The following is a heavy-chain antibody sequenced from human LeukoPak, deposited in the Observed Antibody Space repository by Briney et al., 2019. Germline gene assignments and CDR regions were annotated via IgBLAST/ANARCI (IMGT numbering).Heavy chain of an antibody. CDR3: AKDAYSSACDY. J-gene: IGHJ4*02. V-gene: IGHV3-53*01. Sequence: PGGSLRLSCAASGFTVSSNYMSWVRQASGKGLEWVSVIYSGGSTYYADSVKGRFTISRDNSKNTLYLQMNSLRAEDTAVYYCAKDAYSSACDYWGQGTLVTVSS. D-gene: IGHD6-19*01. CDR2: IYSGGST. CDR1: GFTVSSNY.